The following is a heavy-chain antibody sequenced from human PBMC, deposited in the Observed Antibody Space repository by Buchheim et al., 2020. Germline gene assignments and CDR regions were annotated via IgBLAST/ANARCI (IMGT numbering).Heavy chain of an antibody. CDR3: ARGGLRFLEWLLNYGMDV. CDR1: GYTFTGYY. V-gene: IGHV1-2*04. CDR2: INPNSGDT. J-gene: IGHJ6*02. Sequence: QVQLVQSGAEVKKPGASVKVSCKASGYTFTGYYMHWVRQAPGQGLEWMGWINPNSGDTNYAQKFQGWVTMTRDTSISTAYMELSRLRSDDTAVYYCARGGLRFLEWLLNYGMDVWGQGTT. D-gene: IGHD3-3*01.